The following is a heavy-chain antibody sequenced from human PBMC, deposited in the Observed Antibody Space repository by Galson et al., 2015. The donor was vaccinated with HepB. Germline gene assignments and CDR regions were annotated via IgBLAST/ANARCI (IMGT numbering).Heavy chain of an antibody. V-gene: IGHV3-48*02. J-gene: IGHJ6*02. D-gene: IGHD1-14*01. CDR1: GFTFSNYN. CDR2: ITSSSTII. CDR3: AREAVTTYGLDV. Sequence: SLRLSCAASGFTFSNYNMNWVRQAPGKGLEWVSYITSSSTIIYYADSVKGRFTISRDNGKNSLYLQMNSLRDEDTAVYYCAREAVTTYGLDVRGQGTTVTVSS.